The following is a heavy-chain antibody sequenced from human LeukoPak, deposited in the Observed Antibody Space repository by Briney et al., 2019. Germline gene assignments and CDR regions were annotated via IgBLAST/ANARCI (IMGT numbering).Heavy chain of an antibody. CDR2: ISGNADST. Sequence: GGSLRLSCAASGLTFSNYAMNWVRQAPGKGLEWVPVISGNADSTYYADSVKGRFTISRDNSKNTLYLQMNSLRAEDTAVYYCAKDIVVVPAASPFDYWGQGTLVTVSS. CDR1: GLTFSNYA. V-gene: IGHV3-23*01. D-gene: IGHD2-2*01. CDR3: AKDIVVVPAASPFDY. J-gene: IGHJ4*02.